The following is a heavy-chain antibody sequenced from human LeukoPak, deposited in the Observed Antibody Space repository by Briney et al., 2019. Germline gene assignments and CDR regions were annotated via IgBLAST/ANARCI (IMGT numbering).Heavy chain of an antibody. D-gene: IGHD6-13*01. CDR1: GFIFSNYG. CDR3: AKDLRVWDY. V-gene: IGHV3-30*02. Sequence: GGSLRLSCGASGFIFSNYGIHWVRQAPGKGLEWVAFIRYDASDKYYADSVKGRFTISRDNSKNTLYLQMNSLRAEDTAVYYCAKDLRVWDYWGQGTLVTVSS. J-gene: IGHJ4*02. CDR2: IRYDASDK.